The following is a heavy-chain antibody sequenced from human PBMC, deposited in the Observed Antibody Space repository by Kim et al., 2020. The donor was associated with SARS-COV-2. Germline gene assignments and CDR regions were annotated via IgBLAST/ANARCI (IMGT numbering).Heavy chain of an antibody. Sequence: SETLSLTCTVSGGSISSGGYYWSWIRQHPGKGLEWIGYIYYSGSTYYNPSLKSRVTISVDTSKNQFSLKLSSVTVADTAVYYCARERGAYSYGYHLDYWGQGTLVTVSS. CDR2: IYYSGST. D-gene: IGHD5-18*01. CDR1: GGSISSGGYY. J-gene: IGHJ4*02. V-gene: IGHV4-31*03. CDR3: ARERGAYSYGYHLDY.